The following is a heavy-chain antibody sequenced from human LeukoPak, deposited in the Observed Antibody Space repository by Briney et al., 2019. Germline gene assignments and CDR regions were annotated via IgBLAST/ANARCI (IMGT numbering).Heavy chain of an antibody. J-gene: IGHJ4*02. Sequence: GGSLRLSCAASFTFSSYEMNWVRQAPGKGLEWVSYISSSGSTIYYADSVKGRFTISRDNAKNSLYLQMNSLRAEDTAVYYCAKAGATYYYDSSGYYYFDYWGQGTLVTVSS. CDR3: AKAGATYYYDSSGYYYFDY. V-gene: IGHV3-48*03. D-gene: IGHD3-22*01. CDR2: ISSSGSTI. CDR1: FTFSSYE.